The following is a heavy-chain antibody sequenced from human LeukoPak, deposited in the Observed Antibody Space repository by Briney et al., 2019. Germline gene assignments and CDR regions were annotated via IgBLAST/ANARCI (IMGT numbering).Heavy chain of an antibody. CDR2: ISSSGSTI. Sequence: GGSLRLSCAASGFTFSDYYMSWIRQAPGKGLEWVSYISSSGSTIYYAGSVKGRFTISRDNAKNSLYLQMNSLRAEDTAVYYCARDAGSSWTDFDYWGQGTLVTVSS. CDR3: ARDAGSSWTDFDY. D-gene: IGHD6-13*01. CDR1: GFTFSDYY. V-gene: IGHV3-11*01. J-gene: IGHJ4*02.